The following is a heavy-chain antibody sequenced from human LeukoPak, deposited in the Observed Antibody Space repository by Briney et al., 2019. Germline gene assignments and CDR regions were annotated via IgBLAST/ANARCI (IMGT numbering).Heavy chain of an antibody. J-gene: IGHJ3*02. CDR1: GGSFSGYY. Sequence: RASETLSLTCAVYGGSFSGYYWSWIRQPPGKGLEWIGEINHSGSTNYNPSLKSRVTISVDTSKNQFSLKLSSVTAADTAVYYCARHGLRELLNVHDAFDIWGQGTMVTVSS. CDR2: INHSGST. CDR3: ARHGLRELLNVHDAFDI. D-gene: IGHD1-26*01. V-gene: IGHV4-34*01.